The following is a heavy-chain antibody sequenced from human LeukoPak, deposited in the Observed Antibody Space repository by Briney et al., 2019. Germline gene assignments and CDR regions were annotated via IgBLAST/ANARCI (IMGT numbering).Heavy chain of an antibody. J-gene: IGHJ3*02. D-gene: IGHD2-15*01. CDR2: IYHSGST. CDR3: ARPRRYCSGGSCYWGAFDI. V-gene: IGHV4-30-2*01. Sequence: SETLSLTCAVSGGSISSGGYSWSWIRQPPGKGLEWIGYIYHSGSTYYNPSLKSRVTISVDTSKNQFSLKLSSVTAADTAVYYCARPRRYCSGGSCYWGAFDIWGQGTMVTVSS. CDR1: GGSISSGGYS.